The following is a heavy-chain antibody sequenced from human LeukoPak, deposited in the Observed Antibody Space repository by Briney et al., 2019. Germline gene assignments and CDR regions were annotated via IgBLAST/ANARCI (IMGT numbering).Heavy chain of an antibody. CDR1: GYTFTSYG. CDR3: ARDSRKDYYDRNPNDY. J-gene: IGHJ4*02. V-gene: IGHV1-18*01. CDR2: ISAYNGNT. D-gene: IGHD3-22*01. Sequence: GVSVKVSCKASGYTFTSYGISWVRQAPGQGLEWIGWISAYNGNTNYAQKLQGRVTMTTDTSTSTAYMELRSLRSDDTAVYYCARDSRKDYYDRNPNDYWGQGTLVTVSS.